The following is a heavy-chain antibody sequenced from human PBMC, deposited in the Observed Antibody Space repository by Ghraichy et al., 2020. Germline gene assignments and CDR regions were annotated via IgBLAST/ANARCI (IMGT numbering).Heavy chain of an antibody. CDR2: ISGSGGST. Sequence: GESLNISCAASGFTFSSYAMSWVRQAPGKGLEWVSAISGSGGSTYYADSVKGRFTISRDNSKNTLYLQMNSLRAEDTAVYYCRSSSWSQYYYYYMDVWGKGTTVTVSS. J-gene: IGHJ6*03. CDR1: GFTFSSYA. V-gene: IGHV3-23*01. D-gene: IGHD6-13*01. CDR3: RSSSWSQYYYYYMDV.